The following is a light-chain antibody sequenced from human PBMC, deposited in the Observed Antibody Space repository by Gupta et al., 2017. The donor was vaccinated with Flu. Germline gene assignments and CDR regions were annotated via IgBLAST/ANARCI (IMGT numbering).Light chain of an antibody. V-gene: IGLV1-40*01. J-gene: IGLJ3*02. Sequence: QFVLTQPPSVSGAPGQRVTISCTWSTSNIGAGYDVHWYQQVPGRAPKRLIFGNNNRPSGVADRFSGSKSGTSASLAIAGPQAEDEADYYCQSYDNSLSGSKVFGGGTKLTVL. CDR3: QSYDNSLSGSKV. CDR1: TSNIGAGYD. CDR2: GNN.